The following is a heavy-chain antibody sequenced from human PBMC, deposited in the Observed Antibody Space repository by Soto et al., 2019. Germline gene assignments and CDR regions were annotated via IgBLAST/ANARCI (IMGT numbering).Heavy chain of an antibody. Sequence: GGSLRLSCAASGFTFSSYAMSWVRQAPGKGLEWVSAISGSGGSTYYADSVKGRFTISRDNSKNTLYLQMNSLRAEDTAVYYCAKELALLWFGELLPFDYWGQGTLVTVSS. CDR3: AKELALLWFGELLPFDY. CDR1: GFTFSSYA. J-gene: IGHJ4*02. CDR2: ISGSGGST. D-gene: IGHD3-10*01. V-gene: IGHV3-23*01.